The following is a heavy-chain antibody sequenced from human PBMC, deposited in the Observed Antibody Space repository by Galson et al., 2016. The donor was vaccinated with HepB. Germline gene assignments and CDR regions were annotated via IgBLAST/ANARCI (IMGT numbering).Heavy chain of an antibody. CDR1: GLVFRMYP. J-gene: IGHJ5*02. D-gene: IGHD4-23*01. V-gene: IGHV3-23*01. CDR3: AKDLTVAAWVDP. Sequence: SLRLSCAASGLVFRMYPMSWVRQAPGKGLEWVSALSGTGGDTYYADSVKGRFTISRDNSKNTLYLQMTSLRDEDTATYYCAKDLTVAAWVDPWGQGTLVTVSS. CDR2: LSGTGGDT.